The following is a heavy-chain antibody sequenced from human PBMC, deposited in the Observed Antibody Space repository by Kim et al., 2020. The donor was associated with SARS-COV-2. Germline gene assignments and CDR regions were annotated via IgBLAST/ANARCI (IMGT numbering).Heavy chain of an antibody. CDR2: ISGSGGST. V-gene: IGHV3-23*01. CDR3: AKDRKQRRYCTNGVCHYYFDY. D-gene: IGHD2-8*01. J-gene: IGHJ4*02. CDR1: GFTFSSYA. Sequence: GGSLRLSCAASGFTFSSYAMSWVRQAPGKGLEWVSAISGSGGSTYYADSVKGRFTISRDNSKNTLYLQMNSLRAEDTAVYYCAKDRKQRRYCTNGVCHYYFDYWGQGTLVTVSS.